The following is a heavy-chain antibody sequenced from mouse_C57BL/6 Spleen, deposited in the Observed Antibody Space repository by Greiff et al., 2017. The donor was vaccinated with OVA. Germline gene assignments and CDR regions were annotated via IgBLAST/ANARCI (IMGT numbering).Heavy chain of an antibody. D-gene: IGHD2-3*01. CDR1: GYTFTSYG. Sequence: VQLQQSGAELARPGASVKLSCKASGYTFTSYGISWVKQRPGQGLEWIGEIYPRSGNTYYNEKFKGKATLTADKSSSTAYMELRSLTSEDSAVYFCARSGDGYYPAWFAYWGQGTLVTVSA. CDR2: IYPRSGNT. CDR3: ARSGDGYYPAWFAY. J-gene: IGHJ3*01. V-gene: IGHV1-81*01.